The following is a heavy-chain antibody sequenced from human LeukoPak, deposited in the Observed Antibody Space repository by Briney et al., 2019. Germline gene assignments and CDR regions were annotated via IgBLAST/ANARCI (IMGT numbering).Heavy chain of an antibody. Sequence: TGGSLRLSCAASGFTFSSYAMSWVRQAPGKGLEWVSGISGSGDSTYYADSVKGRFTISRDNSKTSLYLQMNSLRTEDTALYYCAKPVSTAGYNQGFDYWGQGTLVTVSS. V-gene: IGHV3-23*01. CDR1: GFTFSSYA. D-gene: IGHD5-24*01. J-gene: IGHJ4*02. CDR3: AKPVSTAGYNQGFDY. CDR2: ISGSGDST.